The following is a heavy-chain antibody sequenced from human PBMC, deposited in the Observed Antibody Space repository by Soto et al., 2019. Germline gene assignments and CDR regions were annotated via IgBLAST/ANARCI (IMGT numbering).Heavy chain of an antibody. CDR1: GGSISSYY. Sequence: SETLSLTCTVSGGSISSYYWSWIRQPPGKGLEWIGYIYYSGSTNYNPSLKSRVTISVDTSKNQFSLKLSSVTAADTAVYYCARGTVITFGGVTEFDYWGQGTLVTVSS. CDR2: IYYSGST. J-gene: IGHJ4*02. CDR3: ARGTVITFGGVTEFDY. D-gene: IGHD3-16*01. V-gene: IGHV4-59*01.